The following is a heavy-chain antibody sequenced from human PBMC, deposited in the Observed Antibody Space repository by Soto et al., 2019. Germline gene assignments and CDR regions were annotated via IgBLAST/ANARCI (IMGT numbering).Heavy chain of an antibody. CDR1: GHSISSTHW. J-gene: IGHJ4*02. Sequence: PSETLFLTCAVSGHSISSTHWWTWVRQPPGKGLEWIGESHHSGSTNYNPSLKSRVTISLDKSKNQFSLTLSSVTAADTAVYYYAGSAYSGGDCFRLFDYWGQGTQV. CDR2: SHHSGST. D-gene: IGHD2-21*02. CDR3: AGSAYSGGDCFRLFDY. V-gene: IGHV4-4*02.